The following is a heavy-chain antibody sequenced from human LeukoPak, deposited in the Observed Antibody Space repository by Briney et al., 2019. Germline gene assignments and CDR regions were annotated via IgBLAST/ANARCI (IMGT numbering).Heavy chain of an antibody. Sequence: ASVKVSCKASGYTYTSYGISWVRQAPGQGLEWMGWISAYNGNTNYAQKLQGRVTMTTDTSTSTAYMELRSLRSDDTAVYYCARGLRGYGYGMVDYWGQGTLVTVSS. D-gene: IGHD5-18*01. V-gene: IGHV1-18*04. CDR1: GYTYTSYG. CDR3: ARGLRGYGYGMVDY. J-gene: IGHJ4*02. CDR2: ISAYNGNT.